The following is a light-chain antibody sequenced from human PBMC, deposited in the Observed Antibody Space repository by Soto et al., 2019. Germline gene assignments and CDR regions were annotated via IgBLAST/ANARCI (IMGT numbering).Light chain of an antibody. CDR3: CSFAGSGTWV. V-gene: IGLV2-23*01. J-gene: IGLJ2*01. CDR2: EGS. Sequence: QSALTQPASVSGSPGQSITISCTGTSSDIGTYNLVSWYQQHPAEAPKLIIYEGSKRPSGVSYRFSGSKSGNSASLTISGLQAEDEADYYCCSFAGSGTWVFGGGTQLTVL. CDR1: SSDIGTYNL.